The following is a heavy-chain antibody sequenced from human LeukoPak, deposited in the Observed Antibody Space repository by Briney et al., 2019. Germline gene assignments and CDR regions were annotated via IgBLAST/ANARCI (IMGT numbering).Heavy chain of an antibody. CDR3: ASIGAQSFDY. J-gene: IGHJ4*02. Sequence: EASVKVSCKTSGYSFTSYAINWVRQAPGQGLEFMGWINTGTGNPTYAQGFTGRFVFSLDTSVSTAYLQISILKAEDTAVYYCASIGAQSFDYWGQGSLVTVSS. CDR1: GYSFTSYA. D-gene: IGHD3-10*01. V-gene: IGHV7-4-1*02. CDR2: INTGTGNP.